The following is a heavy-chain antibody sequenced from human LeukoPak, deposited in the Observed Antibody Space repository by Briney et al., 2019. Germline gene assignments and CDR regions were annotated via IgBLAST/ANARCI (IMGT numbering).Heavy chain of an antibody. V-gene: IGHV1-2*02. J-gene: IGHJ6*03. CDR1: AYTFTGYY. CDR3: ARSEQFPYYMDV. D-gene: IGHD6-19*01. Sequence: GASVKVSCKASAYTFTGYYMHWVRQAPGQGLEWMGWIYPNSGGTNYAQKFQGRVTMTRDTSISTAYMELSRLRPDDTAAYYCARSEQFPYYMDVWGKGTTVTVSS. CDR2: IYPNSGGT.